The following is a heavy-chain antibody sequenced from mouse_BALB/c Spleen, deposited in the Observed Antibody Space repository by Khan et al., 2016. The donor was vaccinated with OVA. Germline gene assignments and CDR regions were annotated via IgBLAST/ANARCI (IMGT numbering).Heavy chain of an antibody. Sequence: QVQLQQSGAELARPGASVKLSCKASGYTFTDYYINWVKQRTGQGLEWIGEIYPGSGNTYYNEKFKDKATLTADKSSSTAYMQLNSLTSEDSSVLFCARSGIGSFAYWGQGTLVTVSA. J-gene: IGHJ3*01. D-gene: IGHD2-2*01. CDR3: ARSGIGSFAY. V-gene: IGHV1-77*01. CDR1: GYTFTDYY. CDR2: IYPGSGNT.